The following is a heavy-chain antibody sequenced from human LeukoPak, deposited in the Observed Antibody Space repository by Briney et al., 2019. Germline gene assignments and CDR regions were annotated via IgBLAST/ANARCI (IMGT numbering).Heavy chain of an antibody. CDR2: IKQDGSVK. CDR3: ARDGMITAYAFDI. V-gene: IGHV3-7*01. Sequence: HPGGSLRLSCEASGFTLTDNWMSWVRQAPGKGLEWLANIKQDGSVKYYVDSVKGRFTISRDNAKNSLFLQMNSLRAEDTAVYYCARDGMITAYAFDIWGQGTMVTVSS. CDR1: GFTLTDNW. D-gene: IGHD3-16*01. J-gene: IGHJ3*02.